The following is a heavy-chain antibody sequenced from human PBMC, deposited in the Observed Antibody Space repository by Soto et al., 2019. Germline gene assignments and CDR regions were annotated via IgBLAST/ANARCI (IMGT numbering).Heavy chain of an antibody. J-gene: IGHJ4*02. CDR3: AHRAGLQRYWNGGSFDY. D-gene: IGHD1-1*01. CDR1: GFSLSTNGVG. Sequence: QITLKESGPTRVKPTQTLTLTCTFSGFSLSTNGVGVGWIRQPPGKALEQLALIYWDDDKRYNPSLKSRLTLTKDPPKNQVVLTITNMNPVDTATSYCAHRAGLQRYWNGGSFDYWGQGALVTVSS. CDR2: IYWDDDK. V-gene: IGHV2-5*02.